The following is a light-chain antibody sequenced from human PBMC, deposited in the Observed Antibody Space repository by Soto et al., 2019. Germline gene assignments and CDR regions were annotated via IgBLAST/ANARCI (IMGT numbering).Light chain of an antibody. CDR1: QDIYNW. V-gene: IGKV1-5*01. Sequence: DIKLTQSPSTLSASVGDRVTITCRASQDIYNWVAWYQQKPGKAPKYLIYDASILQSGVPSRFSGSGSGTEIIPTTRNLPPVDFVTLYFPLYKSNYRTFGQGSRVDFK. J-gene: IGKJ1*01. CDR3: PLYKSNYRT. CDR2: DAS.